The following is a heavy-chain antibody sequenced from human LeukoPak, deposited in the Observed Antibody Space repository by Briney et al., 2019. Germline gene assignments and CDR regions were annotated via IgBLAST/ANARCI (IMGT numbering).Heavy chain of an antibody. Sequence: GGSLRLSCAASGFTFSSAWMSRVRQAPGKGLEWVGRIKSKTDGATTDYTAPVKGRFTISRDDSKNTLHLQMNSLKTEDTAVYYCTADLGTTSLQDYYYYMDVWGDGTTVTVSS. D-gene: IGHD1-7*01. J-gene: IGHJ6*03. CDR3: TADLGTTSLQDYYYYMDV. CDR2: IKSKTDGATT. V-gene: IGHV3-15*01. CDR1: GFTFSSAW.